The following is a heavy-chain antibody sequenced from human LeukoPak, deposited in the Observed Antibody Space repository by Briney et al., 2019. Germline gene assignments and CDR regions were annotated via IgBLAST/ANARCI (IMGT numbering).Heavy chain of an antibody. J-gene: IGHJ3*02. CDR1: GYTFTSYD. CDR2: LNLNSGNT. V-gene: IGHV1-8*03. D-gene: IGHD1-26*01. CDR3: ARTLRPYWYSGSHDAFDI. Sequence: ASVKVSCKASGYTFTSYDINWVRQASGQGLEWMGWLNLNSGNTGYAQRFQGRVTITSNTSIRTAYMELSSLRSEDTAVYYCARTLRPYWYSGSHDAFDIWGQGTMVTVSS.